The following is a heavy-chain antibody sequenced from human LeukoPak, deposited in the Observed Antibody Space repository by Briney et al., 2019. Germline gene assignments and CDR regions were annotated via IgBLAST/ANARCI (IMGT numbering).Heavy chain of an antibody. V-gene: IGHV3-7*01. Sequence: ETLSLTCTVSGGSISSYYWSWVRQAPGKGLEWVANIKQDGSEKYYVDSVKGRFTISRDNAKNSLYLQMNSLRAEDTAVYYCARDFFRVFDYWGQGTLVTVSS. J-gene: IGHJ4*02. D-gene: IGHD2/OR15-2a*01. CDR1: GGSISSYY. CDR2: IKQDGSEK. CDR3: ARDFFRVFDY.